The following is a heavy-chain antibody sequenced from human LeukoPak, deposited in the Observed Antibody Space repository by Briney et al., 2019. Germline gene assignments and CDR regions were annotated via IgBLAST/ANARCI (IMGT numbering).Heavy chain of an antibody. CDR3: ARVEMGSEVSCCFADV. CDR2: IDTSGRT. CDR1: GGSISGYF. V-gene: IGHV4-4*07. J-gene: IGHJ6*04. Sequence: SETLSLTCTVSGGSISGYFWTWIRQPAGKGLEWIGHIDTSGRTNYNPSLKSRVIMSVDKSKNQFSLKVTSVSAADTAVYYCARVEMGSEVSCCFADVWGKGTTVTVYS. D-gene: IGHD2-2*01.